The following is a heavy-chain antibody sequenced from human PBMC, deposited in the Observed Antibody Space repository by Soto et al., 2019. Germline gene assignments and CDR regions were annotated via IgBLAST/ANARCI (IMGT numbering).Heavy chain of an antibody. D-gene: IGHD5-12*01. J-gene: IGHJ4*02. CDR2: ISYDGSNK. V-gene: IGHV3-30*04. Sequence: GGSLRLSCAASGFTFSSYAMSWVRQAPGKGLEWVAVISYDGSNKYYADSVKGRFTISRDNSKNTLYLQMNSLRAEDTAVYYCARDRKVRTVDFDYWGQGTLVTVSS. CDR3: ARDRKVRTVDFDY. CDR1: GFTFSSYA.